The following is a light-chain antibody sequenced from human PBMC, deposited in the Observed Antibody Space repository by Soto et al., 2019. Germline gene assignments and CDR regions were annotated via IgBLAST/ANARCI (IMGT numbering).Light chain of an antibody. CDR1: QSVLYSSNNKNY. V-gene: IGKV4-1*01. CDR2: WAS. CDR3: QQYYSTPRT. J-gene: IGKJ1*01. Sequence: DIVMTQSPDSLAVSLGERATINCKSSQSVLYSSNNKNYLVWYQQKPGQPPKLLISWASTRESGVPDRFSGSGSGTHFTLTISSLQAEDVALYYCQQYYSTPRTFGQGTKVEIK.